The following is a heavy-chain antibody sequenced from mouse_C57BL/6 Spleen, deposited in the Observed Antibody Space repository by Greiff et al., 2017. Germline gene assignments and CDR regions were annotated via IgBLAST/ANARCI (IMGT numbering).Heavy chain of an antibody. V-gene: IGHV14-4*01. CDR1: GFNIKDDY. CDR2: IDPENGDT. Sequence: VQLKQSGAELVRPGASVRLSCTASGFNIKDDYMHWVKQRPEQGLEWIGWIDPENGDTEYASKFQGKATITADTSSNTAYLQLSSLTSEDTAVYYCTTSGFLDYWGQGTTLTVSS. CDR3: TTSGFLDY. J-gene: IGHJ2*01. D-gene: IGHD4-1*01.